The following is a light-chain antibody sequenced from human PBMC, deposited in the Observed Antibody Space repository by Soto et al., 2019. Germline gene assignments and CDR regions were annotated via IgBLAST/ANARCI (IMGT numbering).Light chain of an antibody. Sequence: EIVLTQSPGTLSLSPGERATLSCRASQSVSSSDLAWYQQKPGQAPRLLSYGASSRATGIPDRFSGSGSGTDFTLTISRLEPEDVAVYYCQQYGSSPPVTFGQGTRLEIK. CDR1: QSVSSSD. V-gene: IGKV3-20*01. J-gene: IGKJ5*01. CDR2: GAS. CDR3: QQYGSSPPVT.